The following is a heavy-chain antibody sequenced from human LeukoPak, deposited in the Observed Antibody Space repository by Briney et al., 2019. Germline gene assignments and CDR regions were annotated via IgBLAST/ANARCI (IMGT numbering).Heavy chain of an antibody. CDR2: IYSGGFT. V-gene: IGHV3-66*02. J-gene: IGHJ4*02. Sequence: GGSLRLSCAASGFNVSSNYMSWVRQAPGKGLEWVSVIYSGGFTYYADSVKGRFTISRDNSKNTLYLQMNSLRVEDSAVYYCARDLGYSSTWGGFWGQGTLVTVSS. CDR3: ARDLGYSSTWGGF. D-gene: IGHD6-13*01. CDR1: GFNVSSNY.